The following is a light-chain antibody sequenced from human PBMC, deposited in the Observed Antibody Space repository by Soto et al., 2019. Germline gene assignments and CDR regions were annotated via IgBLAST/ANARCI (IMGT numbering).Light chain of an antibody. CDR3: QQRSNWPVT. Sequence: EIVLTQSPATLSLSPGERATLSCRASQSVRRYLAWYQQKPGQTPRLLIYDASNRATDIPARFSGSGSGTNFTLTISSLEPEDVAVYYCQQRSNWPVTFGQGTRVEIK. CDR1: QSVRRY. CDR2: DAS. J-gene: IGKJ1*01. V-gene: IGKV3-11*01.